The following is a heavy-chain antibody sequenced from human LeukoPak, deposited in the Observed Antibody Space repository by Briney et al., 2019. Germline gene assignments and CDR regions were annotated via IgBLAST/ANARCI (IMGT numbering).Heavy chain of an antibody. V-gene: IGHV3-23*01. CDR2: FSGSGGST. CDR1: GFTFSSYG. Sequence: PGGTLRLSCAASGFTFSSYGMSWVRQAPGKGLEWVSAFSGSGGSTYYADSVKGRFTISRDNSKNTLYLQMNSLRAEDTAVHYCAKEIYGDSTGGRFHHWGQGTLVTVSS. CDR3: AKEIYGDSTGGRFHH. D-gene: IGHD4-17*01. J-gene: IGHJ1*01.